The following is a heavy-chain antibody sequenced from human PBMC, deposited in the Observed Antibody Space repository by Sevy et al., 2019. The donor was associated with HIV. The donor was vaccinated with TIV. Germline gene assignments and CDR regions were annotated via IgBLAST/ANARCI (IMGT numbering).Heavy chain of an antibody. J-gene: IGHJ4*02. V-gene: IGHV3-7*04. CDR2: IKEDDTVK. D-gene: IGHD2-2*02. Sequence: GGSLRLSCAASGFSLETYWMSWVRQAPGKPLEWVANIKEDDTVKYYVDSVKGRFTIFRDNGRNLVYLVMNNLRVEDTALYYCVRAIQSEGSFWGQGTLVTVSS. CDR1: GFSLETYW. CDR3: VRAIQSEGSF.